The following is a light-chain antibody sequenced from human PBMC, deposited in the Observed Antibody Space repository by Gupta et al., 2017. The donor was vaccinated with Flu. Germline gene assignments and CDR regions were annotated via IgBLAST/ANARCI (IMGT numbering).Light chain of an antibody. CDR3: MQGTHWPT. J-gene: IGKJ1*01. CDR1: QSLVHRNGNTY. V-gene: IGKV2-30*02. Sequence: DVVITQSPLSLPVTLGQPASISCRSSQSLVHRNGNTYLAWFQQRPGQSPRRLIYRVSNRDSGVPDRFNSSGSGTDFTLISSRVEAEDVGIYYCMQGTHWPTFGQGTKVEIK. CDR2: RVS.